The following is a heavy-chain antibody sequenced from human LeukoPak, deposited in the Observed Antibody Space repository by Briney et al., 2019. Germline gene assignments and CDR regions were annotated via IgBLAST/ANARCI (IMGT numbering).Heavy chain of an antibody. D-gene: IGHD3-16*01. CDR3: ASLGIMITSGEIIGGCDY. CDR1: GDSISRGYY. Sequence: PSETLSLTCVVSGDSISRGYYWGWIRQAPGKGLEWIGSIYHSGNTYYNPSLESRVNISIDTSKNEFSLKLTSVTAADTAVYYCASLGIMITSGEIIGGCDYWGQGTLVTVSS. CDR2: IYHSGNT. J-gene: IGHJ4*02. V-gene: IGHV4-38-2*01.